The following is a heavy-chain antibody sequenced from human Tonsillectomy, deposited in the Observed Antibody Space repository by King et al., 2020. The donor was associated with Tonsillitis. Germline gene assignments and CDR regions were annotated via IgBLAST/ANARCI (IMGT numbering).Heavy chain of an antibody. CDR3: ARDQAYCGGDCYYDY. CDR1: CGTFSSYA. CDR2: IIPIFGTA. J-gene: IGHJ4*02. D-gene: IGHD2-21*02. V-gene: IGHV1-69*01. Sequence: GQLVQSGAEVKKPGSSVKVSCKASCGTFSSYAISWVRPAPGQGLEWMGGIIPIFGTANYAPKFQGRVTITADESTSTAYMELSSLRSEDTAVYYCARDQAYCGGDCYYDYWGQGTLVTVSS.